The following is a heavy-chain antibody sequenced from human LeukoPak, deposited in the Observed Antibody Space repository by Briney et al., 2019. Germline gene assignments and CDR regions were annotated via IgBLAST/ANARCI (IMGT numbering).Heavy chain of an antibody. CDR3: ARSDYDFWSGYYSY. CDR2: IRYDGSNK. CDR1: GFTFSSYG. Sequence: PGGSLRLSCAASGFTFSSYGMHWVRQAPGKGLEWVAFIRYDGSNKYYADSVKGRFTISRDNSKNTLYLQMNSLRAEDTAVYYCARSDYDFWSGYYSYWGQGTLVTVSS. D-gene: IGHD3-3*01. J-gene: IGHJ4*02. V-gene: IGHV3-30*02.